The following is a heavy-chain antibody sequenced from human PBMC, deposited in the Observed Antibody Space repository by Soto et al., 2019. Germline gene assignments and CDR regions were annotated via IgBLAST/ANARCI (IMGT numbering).Heavy chain of an antibody. V-gene: IGHV4-30-2*03. CDR2: IYHSGST. CDR1: GASISSGGYS. J-gene: IGHJ5*01. D-gene: IGHD2-15*01. Sequence: SETLSLTCAVSGASISSGGYSWSWIRHPPGQGLEWIGCIYHSGSTYYNPSLKSRVTISVDTSKNQFSLKLSSVTAADTAVYYCARQDIVVVVAATLVWFDSWGQGTLVTVSS. CDR3: ARQDIVVVVAATLVWFDS.